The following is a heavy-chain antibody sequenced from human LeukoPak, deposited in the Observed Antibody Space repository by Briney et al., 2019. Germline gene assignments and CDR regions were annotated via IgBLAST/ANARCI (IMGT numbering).Heavy chain of an antibody. CDR1: GESFSGFY. Sequence: SETLSLTCAVYGESFSGFYWTWIRQPPGKGLEWIGEINHSGSTNYNPSLKSRVTISVDTSKNQFSLKLSSVTAADTAVYYCARYYDILTGYSDWFDPWGQGTLVTVSS. CDR2: INHSGST. V-gene: IGHV4-34*01. J-gene: IGHJ5*02. CDR3: ARYYDILTGYSDWFDP. D-gene: IGHD3-9*01.